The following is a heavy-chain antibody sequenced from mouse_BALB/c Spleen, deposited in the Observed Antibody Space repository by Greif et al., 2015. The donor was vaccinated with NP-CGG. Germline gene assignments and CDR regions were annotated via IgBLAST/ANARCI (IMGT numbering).Heavy chain of an antibody. CDR2: TNPSTGYT. CDR3: AGRFGLRSPWFAY. V-gene: IGHV1-7*01. J-gene: IGHJ3*01. Sequence: VKLMESGAELAKPGASVKMSCKASGYTFTSYWMHWVKQRPGQGLEWIGYTNPSTGYTEYNQKFKDKATLTAGKSSSTAYMQLSSLTSEDSAVDYCAGRFGLRSPWFAYWGQGTLVTVSA. D-gene: IGHD1-1*01. CDR1: GYTFTSYW.